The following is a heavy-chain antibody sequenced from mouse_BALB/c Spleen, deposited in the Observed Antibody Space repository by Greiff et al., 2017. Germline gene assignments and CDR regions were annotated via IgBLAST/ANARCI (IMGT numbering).Heavy chain of an antibody. V-gene: IGHV5-6-5*01. CDR3: ARGRGNSGYAMDY. J-gene: IGHJ4*01. D-gene: IGHD2-1*01. Sequence: EVKLVESGGGLVKPGGSLKLSCAASGFTFSSYAMSWVRQTPEKRLEWVASISSGGSTYYPDSVKGRFTISRDNARNILYLQMSSLRSEDTAMYYCARGRGNSGYAMDYWGQGTSVTVSS. CDR2: ISSGGST. CDR1: GFTFSSYA.